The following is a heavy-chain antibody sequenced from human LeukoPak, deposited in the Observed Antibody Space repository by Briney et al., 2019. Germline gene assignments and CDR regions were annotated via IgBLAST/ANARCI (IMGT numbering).Heavy chain of an antibody. V-gene: IGHV1-8*03. CDR3: AREVYYDSSGYYN. CDR2: MNPNSGNT. Sequence: ASVKVSCKASGYTFTSYDINWVRQATGQGLEWMGWMNPNSGNTGYAQKFKGRVTITRNTSISTAYMELSSLGSEDTAVYYCAREVYYDSSGYYNWGQGTLVTVSS. J-gene: IGHJ4*02. D-gene: IGHD3-22*01. CDR1: GYTFTSYD.